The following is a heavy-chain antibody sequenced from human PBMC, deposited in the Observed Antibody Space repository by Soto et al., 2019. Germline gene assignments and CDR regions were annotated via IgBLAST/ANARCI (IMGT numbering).Heavy chain of an antibody. CDR2: IYHGGST. D-gene: IGHD2-15*01. J-gene: IGHJ4*02. CDR3: ARHTPAISISDH. V-gene: IGHV4-4*02. Sequence: PSETLSLTCTVSGGSISSSNWWNWVRQPPGKGLEWIGEIYHGGSTNYNPSLKSRVTISVDTSKNQFSLKLSSVTAADTAVYYCARHTPAISISDHWGQGTLVTVSS. CDR1: GGSISSSNW.